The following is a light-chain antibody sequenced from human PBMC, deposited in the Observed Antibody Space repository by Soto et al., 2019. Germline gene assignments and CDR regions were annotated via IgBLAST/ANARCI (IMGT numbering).Light chain of an antibody. CDR2: KAS. J-gene: IGKJ1*01. Sequence: DIQMTQSPSSLSASVGDGGTMTFLASQSISSWLAWYQQKPGKAPKLLIYKASSLESGVPSRFSGSGSGTEFTLTISGLQPGDSATYFCQQYNSYSWTFGQGTKVDIK. V-gene: IGKV1-5*03. CDR3: QQYNSYSWT. CDR1: QSISSW.